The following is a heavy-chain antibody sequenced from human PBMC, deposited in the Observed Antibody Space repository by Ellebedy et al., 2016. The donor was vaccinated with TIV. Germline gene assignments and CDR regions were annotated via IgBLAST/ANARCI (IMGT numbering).Heavy chain of an antibody. J-gene: IGHJ4*02. Sequence: ASVKVSCXASGYTFTGYYMHWVRQAPGQGLEWMGWINPNSGGTNYAQKFQGRVTMTRDTSISTAYMELSRLRSDDTAVYYCAREARKLELRLYYFDYWGQGTLVTVSS. CDR3: AREARKLELRLYYFDY. CDR2: INPNSGGT. V-gene: IGHV1-2*02. CDR1: GYTFTGYY. D-gene: IGHD1-7*01.